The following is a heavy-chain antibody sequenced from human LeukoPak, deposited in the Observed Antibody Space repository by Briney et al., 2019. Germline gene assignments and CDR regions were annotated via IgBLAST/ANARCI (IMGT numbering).Heavy chain of an antibody. J-gene: IGHJ5*02. V-gene: IGHV3-30*02. D-gene: IGHD6-13*01. CDR2: IRYDGSNK. CDR3: AKDRFIAAAGTLDP. CDR1: GFTFSSYG. Sequence: GGSLRLSCAASGFTFSSYGMHWVRQAPGKGLEWVAFIRYDGSNKYYADSVKGRFTISRDNSKNTLYLQMNSLRAEDTAVYYCAKDRFIAAAGTLDPWGQGTLVIVSS.